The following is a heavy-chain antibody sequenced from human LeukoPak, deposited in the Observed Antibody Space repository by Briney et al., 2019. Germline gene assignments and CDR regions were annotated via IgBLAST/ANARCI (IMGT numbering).Heavy chain of an antibody. D-gene: IGHD5-18*01. CDR3: ARHPRGYSFGSSAFDI. CDR2: IYYTEST. Sequence: SETLSLTCTVSGGSISSSSYYWGWIRQPPGKGLEWIGSIYYTESTYYNPSLKSRVTISVDTSKNQFSLKLTSVTAADTAVYCCARHPRGYSFGSSAFDIWGQGTMVTVSS. J-gene: IGHJ3*02. CDR1: GGSISSSSYY. V-gene: IGHV4-39*01.